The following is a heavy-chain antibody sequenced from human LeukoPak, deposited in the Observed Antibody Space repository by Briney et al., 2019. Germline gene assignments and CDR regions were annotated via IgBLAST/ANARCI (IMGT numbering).Heavy chain of an antibody. CDR2: IYYSGST. CDR3: ARDGYDYGDYGGSYGMDV. CDR1: GGSISSYY. D-gene: IGHD4-17*01. J-gene: IGHJ6*02. Sequence: PSETLSLTCTVSGGSISSYYWSWIRQPPGKGLEWIGYIYYSGSTNYNPSLKSRVTISVDTSKNQFSLKLSSVTAADTAVYYCARDGYDYGDYGGSYGMDVWGQGTTVTVSS. V-gene: IGHV4-59*01.